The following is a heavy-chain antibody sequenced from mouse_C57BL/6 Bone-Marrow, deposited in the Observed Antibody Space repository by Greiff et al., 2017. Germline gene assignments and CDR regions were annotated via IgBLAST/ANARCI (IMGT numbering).Heavy chain of an antibody. D-gene: IGHD3-2*02. CDR3: ALDSSGYEFAY. Sequence: QVQLQQSGPELVKPGASVKISCKASGYAFSSSWMNWVKQRPGKGLEWIGRIYPGDGGTNYNGKFKGKATLTADKSSSTAYMQLSSLTSEDSAVYFCALDSSGYEFAYWGQGTLVTVSA. CDR1: GYAFSSSW. J-gene: IGHJ3*01. CDR2: IYPGDGGT. V-gene: IGHV1-82*01.